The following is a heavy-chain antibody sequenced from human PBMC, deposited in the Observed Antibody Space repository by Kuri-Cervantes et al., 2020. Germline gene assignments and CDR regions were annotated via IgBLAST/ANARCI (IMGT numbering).Heavy chain of an antibody. CDR3: ARDKDNSSGWYDY. D-gene: IGHD6-19*01. Sequence: ASVKVSCKASGYAFTGYYMHWVRQAPGQGLEWMGWINPNSGGTNYAQKFQGRVTITRDTSASTAYMELSSLRSEDTAVYYCARDKDNSSGWYDYWGQGTLVTVSS. CDR2: INPNSGGT. J-gene: IGHJ4*02. V-gene: IGHV1-2*02. CDR1: GYAFTGYY.